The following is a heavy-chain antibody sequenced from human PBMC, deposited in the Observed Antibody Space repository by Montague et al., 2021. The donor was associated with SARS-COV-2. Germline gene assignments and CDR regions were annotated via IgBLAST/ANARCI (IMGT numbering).Heavy chain of an antibody. CDR1: DGSFSGYY. V-gene: IGHV4-34*01. D-gene: IGHD3-3*01. J-gene: IGHJ3*02. CDR2: INHSGST. Sequence: SETLSLTCAVYDGSFSGYYWSWIRQPPGKGLEWIGEINHSGSTNYNPSLKSRVTISVDTSKNQFSLKLNSVSAADTAVYYCARGQVTIFGVLIMLPAAGALDIWGQGTMDTVSS. CDR3: ARGQVTIFGVLIMLPAAGALDI.